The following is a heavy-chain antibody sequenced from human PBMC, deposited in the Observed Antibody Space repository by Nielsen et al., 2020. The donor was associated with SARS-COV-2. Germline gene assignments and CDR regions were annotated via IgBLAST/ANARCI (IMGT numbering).Heavy chain of an antibody. V-gene: IGHV1-18*01. D-gene: IGHD6-19*01. J-gene: IGHJ4*02. CDR1: GYTFTSYG. CDR3: ARLSWSSGWYRWETYYFDY. CDR2: ISAYNGNT. Sequence: ASVKVSCKASGYTFTSYGISWVRQAPGQGLEWMGWISAYNGNTNYAQKLQGRVTMTTDTSTSTAYMELRSLRSDDTAVYYCARLSWSSGWYRWETYYFDYWGQGTLVTVSS.